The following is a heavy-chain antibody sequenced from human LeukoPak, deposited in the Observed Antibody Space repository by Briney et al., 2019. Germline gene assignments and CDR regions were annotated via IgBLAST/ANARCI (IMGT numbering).Heavy chain of an antibody. CDR1: GFTFSVYW. V-gene: IGHV3-7*01. J-gene: IGHJ4*02. Sequence: GGSLRLSCAASGFTFSVYWMSWVRQAPGKGLEWVANINQDGSEKFYVDSVKGRFTISRDNARNSVYLQINSLSAEDTAVYYCATDAGYYRFDYWGQGTLVTVSS. CDR2: INQDGSEK. D-gene: IGHD2-21*01. CDR3: ATDAGYYRFDY.